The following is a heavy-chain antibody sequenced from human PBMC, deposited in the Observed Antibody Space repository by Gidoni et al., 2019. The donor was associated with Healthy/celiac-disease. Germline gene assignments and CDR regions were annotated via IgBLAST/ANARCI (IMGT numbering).Heavy chain of an antibody. Sequence: QLQLQESGPGLVKPSETLSLTCPVSGGSISSSSYYWGWIRPPPGKGLEWIGSIYYSGSTYYTPSLKSRVTISVDTSKNQFSLKLSSVTAADTAVYYCARLAAPNEFIDYWGQGTLVTVSS. CDR1: GGSISSSSYY. V-gene: IGHV4-39*01. CDR3: ARLAAPNEFIDY. D-gene: IGHD1-1*01. CDR2: IYYSGST. J-gene: IGHJ4*02.